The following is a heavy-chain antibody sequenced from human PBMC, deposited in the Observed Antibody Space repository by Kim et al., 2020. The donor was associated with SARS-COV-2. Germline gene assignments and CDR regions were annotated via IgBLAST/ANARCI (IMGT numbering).Heavy chain of an antibody. V-gene: IGHV1-2*02. CDR3: ARGPLAPFDY. Sequence: GTNYAQKFQGRVTMTRDTSITTAYMELSSLRSDDTAMYYCARGPLAPFDYWGQGTLVTVSS. D-gene: IGHD6-6*01. J-gene: IGHJ4*02. CDR2: GT.